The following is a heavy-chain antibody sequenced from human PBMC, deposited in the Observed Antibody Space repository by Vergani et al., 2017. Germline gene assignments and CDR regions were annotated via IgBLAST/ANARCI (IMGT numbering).Heavy chain of an antibody. V-gene: IGHV3-23*03. CDR1: GFTFSSYA. D-gene: IGHD2-2*02. CDR3: AKEGCSSTSCYRRENWFDP. CDR2: IYSGGSST. Sequence: EVQLLESGGGLVQPGGSLRLSCAAPGFTFSSYAMSWVRQAPGKGLEWVSVIYSGGSSTYYADSVKGRFTISRDNSKNTLYLQMNSLRAEDTAVYYCAKEGCSSTSCYRRENWFDPWGQGTLVTVSS. J-gene: IGHJ5*02.